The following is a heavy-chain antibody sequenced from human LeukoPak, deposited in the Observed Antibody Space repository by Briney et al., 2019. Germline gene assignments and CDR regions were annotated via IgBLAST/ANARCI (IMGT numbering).Heavy chain of an antibody. CDR3: ARMRYYYHGMDV. V-gene: IGHV4-59*01. CDR2: IYYCGST. CDR1: GGSISSYY. J-gene: IGHJ6*02. Sequence: SETLSLTCTVSGGSISSYYWSWIRQPPGKGLEWIGYIYYCGSTNYNPSLKSRVTISVDTSKNQFSLKLSSVTAADTAVYYCARMRYYYHGMDVWGQGTTVTVSS.